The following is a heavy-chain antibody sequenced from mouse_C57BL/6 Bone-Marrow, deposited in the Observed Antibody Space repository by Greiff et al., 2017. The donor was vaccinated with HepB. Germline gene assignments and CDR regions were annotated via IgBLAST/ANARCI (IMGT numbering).Heavy chain of an antibody. D-gene: IGHD2-2*01. CDR2: ISNGGGST. V-gene: IGHV5-12*01. CDR3: ARRLPSYWYFDV. J-gene: IGHJ1*03. Sequence: EVKLMESGGGLVQPGGSLKLSCAASGFTFSDYYMYWVRQTPEKRLEWVAYISNGGGSTYYPDTVKGRFTISRDNDKNTLYLQMSRLKSEDTAMYYCARRLPSYWYFDVWGTGTTVTVSS. CDR1: GFTFSDYY.